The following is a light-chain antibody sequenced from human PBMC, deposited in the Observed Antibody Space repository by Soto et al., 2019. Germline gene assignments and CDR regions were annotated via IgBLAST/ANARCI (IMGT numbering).Light chain of an antibody. V-gene: IGKV1-39*01. Sequence: DIQMTQTQFSLSASVGDRGTITCRASQSISSYLNWYQQKPGKPPKLLIYVAVSLQSGIPSRFSAYGSGTDFTLTISSLQPEDFATYYCQQTYSSPQWTFGQGSKVDI. CDR1: QSISSY. J-gene: IGKJ1*01. CDR2: VAV. CDR3: QQTYSSPQWT.